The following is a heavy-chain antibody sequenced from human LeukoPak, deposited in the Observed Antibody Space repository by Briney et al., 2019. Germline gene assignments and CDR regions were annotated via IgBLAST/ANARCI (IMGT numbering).Heavy chain of an antibody. CDR3: ASGQAIWTPFDY. CDR1: GFTFSSYA. CDR2: ISSNGGST. Sequence: GGSLRLSCAASGFTFSSYAMHWVRQAPGKGLEYVSAISSNGGSTYYANSVKGRFTISRDNSKNTLYLQMGSLRAEDMAVYYCASGQAIWTPFDYWGQGTLVTVSS. V-gene: IGHV3-64*01. D-gene: IGHD1-1*01. J-gene: IGHJ4*02.